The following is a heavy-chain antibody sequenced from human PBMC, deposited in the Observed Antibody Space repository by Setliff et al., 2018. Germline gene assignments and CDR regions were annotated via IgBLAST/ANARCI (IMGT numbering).Heavy chain of an antibody. V-gene: IGHV1-69*05. J-gene: IGHJ6*03. CDR2: TIPIFGTT. CDR1: GGTFSSYG. D-gene: IGHD3-22*01. CDR3: AREGVDSRSSTDYRYYMDV. Sequence: SVKVSCKASGGTFSSYGISWVRQAPGQGLEWMGGTIPIFGTTNYAQKFQGRVTIITDESTTTAYMELSSLRSEDTAVYYCAREGVDSRSSTDYRYYMDVWGKGTTVTVSS.